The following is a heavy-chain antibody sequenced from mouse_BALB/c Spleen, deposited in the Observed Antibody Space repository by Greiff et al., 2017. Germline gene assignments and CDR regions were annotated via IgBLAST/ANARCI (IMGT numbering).Heavy chain of an antibody. D-gene: IGHD1-1*01. J-gene: IGHJ3*01. CDR1: GYTFTSYW. CDR2: IYPGDGDT. CDR3: AREGDYYGSSLFAY. V-gene: IGHV1-87*01. Sequence: VQLQESGAELARPGASVKLSCKASGYTFTSYWMQWVKQRPGQGLEWIGAIYPGDGDTRYTQKFKGKATLTADKSSSTAYMQLSSLASEDSAVYYCAREGDYYGSSLFAYWGQGTLVTVSA.